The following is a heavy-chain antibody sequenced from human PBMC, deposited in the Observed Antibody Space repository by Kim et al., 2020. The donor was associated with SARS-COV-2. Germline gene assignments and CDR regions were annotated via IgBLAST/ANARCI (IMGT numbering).Heavy chain of an antibody. Sequence: SVKGRFTISRDNSKNTLYLQMNSLRAEDTAVYYCAKDGYYGSGSLGFDLWGRGTLVTVSS. V-gene: IGHV3-33*06. D-gene: IGHD3-10*01. CDR3: AKDGYYGSGSLGFDL. J-gene: IGHJ2*01.